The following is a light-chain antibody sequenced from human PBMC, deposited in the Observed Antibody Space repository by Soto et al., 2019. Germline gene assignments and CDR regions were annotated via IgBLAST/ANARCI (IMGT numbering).Light chain of an antibody. CDR1: QSISSG. J-gene: IGKJ3*01. CDR2: DAS. Sequence: DIQMTQSPSTLSASVGDRVTITCRASQSISSGLAWYQQKPGKTPRLLIYDASTLESGVPSRFSGSGSGTEFTLTISSLQPDDFATYYCQQYNSYSRGTFGPGTKVDIK. V-gene: IGKV1-5*01. CDR3: QQYNSYSRGT.